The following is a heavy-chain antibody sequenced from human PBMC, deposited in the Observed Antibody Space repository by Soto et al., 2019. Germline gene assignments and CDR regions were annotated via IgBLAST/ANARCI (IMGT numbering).Heavy chain of an antibody. J-gene: IGHJ4*02. Sequence: EVQVAETGGGLIQPGGSLRLSCAASGFTVSSSYMSWVRQAPGKGLEWVSTIYTPGSTYYADSVKGRFTISRDISKNTLHLQMNSLRADDTAVYYCARGLVGSTTSFDYWGQETLVTVSS. V-gene: IGHV3-53*02. D-gene: IGHD1-26*01. CDR2: IYTPGST. CDR3: ARGLVGSTTSFDY. CDR1: GFTVSSSY.